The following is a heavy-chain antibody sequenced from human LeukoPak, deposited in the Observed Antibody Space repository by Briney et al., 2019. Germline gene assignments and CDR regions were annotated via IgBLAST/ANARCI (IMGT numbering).Heavy chain of an antibody. CDR2: IKQDGSEK. CDR3: ARGRFGEFRISYYFDY. Sequence: PGGSLRLSCAASGFTFSSYWMSWVRQAPGKGLEWVANIKQDGSEKYYVDSVKGRFTISRDNAKNSLYLQMNSLRAEDTAVYYCARGRFGEFRISYYFDYWGQGTLVTVSS. J-gene: IGHJ4*02. V-gene: IGHV3-7*01. CDR1: GFTFSSYW. D-gene: IGHD3-10*01.